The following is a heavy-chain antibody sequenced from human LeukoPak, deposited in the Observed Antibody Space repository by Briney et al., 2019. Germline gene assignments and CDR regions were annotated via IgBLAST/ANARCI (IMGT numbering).Heavy chain of an antibody. CDR1: GYSFSTYG. J-gene: IGHJ3*02. V-gene: IGHV3-30*18. D-gene: IGHD6-19*01. Sequence: GGSLRLSCAASGYSFSTYGMHWVRQAPGKGLEWVAVISHDGSNQYYADSVKGRFTISRDDSKNTLYLQMNSLRAEDTAVYYCVKGHSSGWYGGQAFDIWGQGTMVTVSS. CDR2: ISHDGSNQ. CDR3: VKGHSSGWYGGQAFDI.